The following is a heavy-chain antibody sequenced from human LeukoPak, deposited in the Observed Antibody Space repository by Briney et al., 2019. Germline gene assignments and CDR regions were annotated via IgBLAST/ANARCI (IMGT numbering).Heavy chain of an antibody. V-gene: IGHV1-2*02. D-gene: IGHD3-10*01. CDR3: ARVRFGELLSVY. J-gene: IGHJ4*02. Sequence: GASVKVSCKASGYTFTGYYMHWVRQAPGQGLEWMGWINPNSGGTNCAQKFQGRVTMTRDTSISTAYMELSRLRSDDTAVYYCARVRFGELLSVYWGQGTLVTVSS. CDR2: INPNSGGT. CDR1: GYTFTGYY.